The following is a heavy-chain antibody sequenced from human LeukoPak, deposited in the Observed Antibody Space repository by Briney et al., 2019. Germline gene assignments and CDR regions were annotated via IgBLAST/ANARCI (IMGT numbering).Heavy chain of an antibody. CDR1: GFTFSSYA. CDR3: TSGGGGFGELVLYY. D-gene: IGHD3-10*01. V-gene: IGHV3-23*01. J-gene: IGHJ4*02. Sequence: PGGSLGLSCAASGFTFSSYAMSWVRQAPGKGLEYVSTISGSGGSTYYADSVKGRFTISRDNSKNTLYLQMNSLRADDTAVYYCTSGGGGFGELVLYYWGQGTLVTVSS. CDR2: ISGSGGST.